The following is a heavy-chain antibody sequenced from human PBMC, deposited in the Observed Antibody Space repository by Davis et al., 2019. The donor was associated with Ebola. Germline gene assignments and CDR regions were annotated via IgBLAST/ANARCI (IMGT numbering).Heavy chain of an antibody. D-gene: IGHD6-19*01. V-gene: IGHV1-69*02. Sequence: SVTVSCKASVGTFSSYTISWVRQAPGQGLEWMGRIIPILGIANYAQKFQGRVTITADKSTRTAYMELSSLRSEDTAVYYCARGEAVAAPSGGGWGQGTLVTVSS. CDR2: IIPILGIA. J-gene: IGHJ4*02. CDR3: ARGEAVAAPSGGG. CDR1: VGTFSSYT.